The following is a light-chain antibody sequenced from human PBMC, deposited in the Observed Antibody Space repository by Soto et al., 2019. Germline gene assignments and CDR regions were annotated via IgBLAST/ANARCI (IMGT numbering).Light chain of an antibody. J-gene: IGKJ4*01. CDR2: GAS. CDR1: QSVYTT. V-gene: IGKV3-15*01. Sequence: EIVMTQSPATLSVSPGERATLSCRASQSVYTTLAWYQQKPGQAPRLLIYGASTRATGIPARFSGTGSATEFTLTISRQQSEDSAVYYCQQYSKWPLTFGGGTKVEI. CDR3: QQYSKWPLT.